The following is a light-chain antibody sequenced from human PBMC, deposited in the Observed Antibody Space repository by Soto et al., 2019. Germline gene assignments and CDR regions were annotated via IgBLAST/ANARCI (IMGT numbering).Light chain of an antibody. V-gene: IGKV1-5*03. CDR1: QSITSW. J-gene: IGKJ1*01. CDR2: KAS. CDR3: QQYNTYSKWT. Sequence: DIQMTQSPSTLSASVGDRVTITCRASQSITSWLAWYQQKPGKAPKLLIYKASSLEGGVPSRFSGSGSGTEFTLTISSLQPDDFATYYCQQYNTYSKWTFGQGTKVEIK.